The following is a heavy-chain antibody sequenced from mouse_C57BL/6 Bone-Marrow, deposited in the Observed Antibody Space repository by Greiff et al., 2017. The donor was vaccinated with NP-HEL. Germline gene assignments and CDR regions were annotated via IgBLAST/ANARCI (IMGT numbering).Heavy chain of an antibody. Sequence: EVKLEESGGGLVKPGGSLKLSCAASGFTFSDYGMHWVRQAPEKGLEWVAYISSGSSTIYYADTVKGRFTISRDNAKNTLFLQMTSLRSEDTAMYYCARPSPFYYGSSPLYWWGQGTTLTVSS. CDR2: ISSGSSTI. D-gene: IGHD1-1*01. V-gene: IGHV5-17*01. J-gene: IGHJ2*01. CDR1: GFTFSDYG. CDR3: ARPSPFYYGSSPLYW.